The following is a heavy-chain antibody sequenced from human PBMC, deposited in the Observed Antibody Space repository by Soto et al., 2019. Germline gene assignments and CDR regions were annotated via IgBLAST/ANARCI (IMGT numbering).Heavy chain of an antibody. CDR3: ATENSGGMDV. CDR1: GITFSKPW. V-gene: IGHV3-15*01. CDR2: IKSKTDGGTT. D-gene: IGHD1-7*01. J-gene: IGHJ6*02. Sequence: EVQLVESGGGLVKPGGSLRLSCAASGITFSKPWMSWVRQVPGKGLEWVGRIKSKTDGGTTDYAAPVKGRFTISRDDSKNTLCLQMNTLKTEDTDVYYCATENSGGMDVWGQGTTVTVSS.